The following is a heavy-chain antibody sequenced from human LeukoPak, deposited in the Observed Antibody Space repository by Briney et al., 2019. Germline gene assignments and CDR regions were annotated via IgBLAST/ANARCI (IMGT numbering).Heavy chain of an antibody. CDR3: AFFSTMIVVGDDAFDI. CDR2: INHSGST. J-gene: IGHJ3*02. Sequence: SETLSLTCAVYGGSFSGYYWSWIRQPPGKGLEWIGEINHSGSTNYNPSLKSRVTISVDTSKNQFSLKLSSVTAADTAVYYRAFFSTMIVVGDDAFDIWGQGTMVTVSS. CDR1: GGSFSGYY. V-gene: IGHV4-34*01. D-gene: IGHD3-22*01.